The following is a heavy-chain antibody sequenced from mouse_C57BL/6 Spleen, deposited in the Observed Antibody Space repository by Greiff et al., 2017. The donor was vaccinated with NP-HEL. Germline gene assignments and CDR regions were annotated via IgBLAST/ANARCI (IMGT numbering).Heavy chain of an antibody. D-gene: IGHD1-1*01. CDR3: ARQDTTVVARDYFDY. CDR1: GFTFSSYG. Sequence: EVQLVESGGDLVKPGGSLKLSCAASGFTFSSYGMSWVRQTPDKRLEWVATISSGGSYTYYPDSVKGRLTISRDNAKNTLYLQMSRLKSEDTAMYYCARQDTTVVARDYFDYWGQGTTLTVSS. J-gene: IGHJ2*01. V-gene: IGHV5-6*01. CDR2: ISSGGSYT.